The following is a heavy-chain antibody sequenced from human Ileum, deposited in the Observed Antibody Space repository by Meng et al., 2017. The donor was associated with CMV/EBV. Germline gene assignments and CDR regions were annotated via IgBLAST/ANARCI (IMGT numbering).Heavy chain of an antibody. CDR3: ARVWGGVAGRGDV. J-gene: IGHJ6*02. CDR1: GFSCSSHA. Sequence: GESLKISCAASGFSCSSHAMHWVRQAPGKGLEWVAGTPYDGSNTYYADSVRGRFTISRDNSKNTLYLQMSSLRAEDTAVYYCARVWGGVAGRGDVWGQGTTVTVSS. D-gene: IGHD6-19*01. V-gene: IGHV3-30*04. CDR2: TPYDGSNT.